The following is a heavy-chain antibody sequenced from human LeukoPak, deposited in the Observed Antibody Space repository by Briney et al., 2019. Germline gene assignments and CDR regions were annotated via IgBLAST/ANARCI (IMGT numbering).Heavy chain of an antibody. J-gene: IGHJ6*03. CDR1: GFTFSSYA. CDR2: ISGSGGST. V-gene: IGHV3-23*01. CDR3: AKALRGYYYYYMDV. Sequence: PGGSLRLSCAASGFTFSSYAMSWVRQAPGKGLEWVSAISGSGGSTYYADSVKGRFTISRDNSKNTLYLQMNSLRAEDTAVYYCAKALRGYYYYYMDVWGKGTTVTVSS.